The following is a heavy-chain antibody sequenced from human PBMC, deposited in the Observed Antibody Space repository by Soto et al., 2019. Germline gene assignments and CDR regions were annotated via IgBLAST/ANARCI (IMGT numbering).Heavy chain of an antibody. CDR3: AKEAYAYEYVWGRYQSAGPFYFDF. J-gene: IGHJ4*02. D-gene: IGHD3-16*02. V-gene: IGHV3-23*01. Sequence: EVRLLESGGGLVQPGGSLRLSCTTSGFTFSSYAMTWVRQAPGKGLEWVSAISGGGGGTYYADSVKGRFTISRDNSKNTMDLPMSSLRAEDTAVYSCAKEAYAYEYVWGRYQSAGPFYFDFWGQGTLVTVSS. CDR1: GFTFSSYA. CDR2: ISGGGGGT.